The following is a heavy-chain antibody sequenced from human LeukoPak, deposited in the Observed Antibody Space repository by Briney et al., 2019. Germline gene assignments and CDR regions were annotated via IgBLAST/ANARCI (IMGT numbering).Heavy chain of an antibody. CDR3: ASCSDYYYYHMDV. J-gene: IGHJ6*03. Sequence: PGGSLRLSCAASGFTFSSYGMSWVRQAPGKGLEWVSRINTDGISTTYADSVEGRFIISRDNAKNTLYLQMNNLRAEDTAVYYCASCSDYYYYHMDVWGKGTTVTVSS. V-gene: IGHV3-74*01. CDR2: INTDGIST. D-gene: IGHD3-10*02. CDR1: GFTFSSYG.